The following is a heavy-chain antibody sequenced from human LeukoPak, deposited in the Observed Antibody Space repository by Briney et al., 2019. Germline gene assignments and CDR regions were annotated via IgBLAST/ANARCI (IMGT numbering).Heavy chain of an antibody. Sequence: PGGSLRLSCAASGFTFTWYSLNWVRQAPGKGLEWVSYISSSSDTIRYAGSVKGRFTISRDNAKNSLYLQMNSLRAEDTAVYYCARDHNWNFDYWGQGTLVTVSS. CDR1: GFTFTWYS. V-gene: IGHV3-48*01. D-gene: IGHD1-20*01. CDR2: ISSSSDTI. J-gene: IGHJ4*02. CDR3: ARDHNWNFDY.